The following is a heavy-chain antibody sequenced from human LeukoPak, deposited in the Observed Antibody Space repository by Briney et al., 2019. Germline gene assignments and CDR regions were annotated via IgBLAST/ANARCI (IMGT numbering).Heavy chain of an antibody. CDR3: ARSRRSYGDYGWDYYFDY. D-gene: IGHD4-17*01. CDR1: GFSFSNYA. CDR2: ISGSGGST. V-gene: IGHV3-23*01. Sequence: GGSLRLSCVPSGFSFSNYAMSWVRQAPGKGLEWVSSISGSGGSTHYADSVKGRFTISRDNAKNSLYLQMNSLRAEDTAVYYCARSRRSYGDYGWDYYFDYWGQGTLVTVSS. J-gene: IGHJ4*02.